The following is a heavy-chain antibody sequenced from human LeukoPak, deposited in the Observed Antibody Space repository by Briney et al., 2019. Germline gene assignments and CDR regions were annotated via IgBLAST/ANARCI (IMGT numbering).Heavy chain of an antibody. CDR2: IYSGGNT. V-gene: IGHV3-66*01. CDR1: GFIFSSYD. Sequence: GGSLRLSRAASGFIFSSYDMNWVRQAPGKGLEWVSVIYSGGNTYYADSVKGRFTISRDDSKNTLYLQMNSLRAEDTAVYYCARDPSGNGHVFDIWGQGTMVTVSS. CDR3: ARDPSGNGHVFDI. D-gene: IGHD3-10*01. J-gene: IGHJ3*02.